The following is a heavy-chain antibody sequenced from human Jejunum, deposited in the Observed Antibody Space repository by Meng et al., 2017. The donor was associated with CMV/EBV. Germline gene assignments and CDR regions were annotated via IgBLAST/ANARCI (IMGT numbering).Heavy chain of an antibody. Sequence: SGGSIVSGDRYWTWIRQSPGKGLEWIGNVYYSGTTSYNRSLKSRVTISVDTSKNQFSLKLASVIAADTAVYYCVLMIPADTNYFDPWGQGTLVTVSS. CDR3: VLMIPADTNYFDP. CDR2: VYYSGTT. CDR1: GGSIVSGDRY. D-gene: IGHD6-25*01. J-gene: IGHJ5*02. V-gene: IGHV4-30-4*01.